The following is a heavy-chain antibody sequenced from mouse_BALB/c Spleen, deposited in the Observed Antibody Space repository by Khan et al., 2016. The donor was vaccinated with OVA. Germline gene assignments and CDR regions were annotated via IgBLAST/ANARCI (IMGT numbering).Heavy chain of an antibody. CDR1: GFTFSNYA. J-gene: IGHJ3*01. V-gene: IGHV5-6-5*01. CDR2: ISSGGTT. Sequence: EVELVESGGDLVKPGGSLKLSCAASGFTFSNYAMSWVRQTPEKRLEWVASISSGGTTYYPDSVKGRFTISRDNARNILYLQMNSLRSEATAMFSCASDYWFTYWGQGTLVTVSA. CDR3: ASDYWFTY. D-gene: IGHD2-13*01.